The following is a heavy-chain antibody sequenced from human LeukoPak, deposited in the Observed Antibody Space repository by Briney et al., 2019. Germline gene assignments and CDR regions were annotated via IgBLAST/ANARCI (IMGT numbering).Heavy chain of an antibody. J-gene: IGHJ5*02. Sequence: GGSLRLSCAAPGFTFSSYWMSWVRQAPGKGLEWVANIKQDGSEKYYVDSVKGRFTISRDNAKNSLYLQMNSLRAEDTAVYYCASLYTASWGQGTLVTVSS. CDR3: ASLYTAS. D-gene: IGHD5-18*01. V-gene: IGHV3-7*01. CDR1: GFTFSSYW. CDR2: IKQDGSEK.